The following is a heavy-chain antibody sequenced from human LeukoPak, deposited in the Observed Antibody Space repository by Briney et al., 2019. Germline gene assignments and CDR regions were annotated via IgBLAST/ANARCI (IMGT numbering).Heavy chain of an antibody. V-gene: IGHV3-7*01. CDR3: ARGENYYDSTGYDY. CDR1: GFTFSSYW. CDR2: IKQDGSEK. Sequence: PGGSLRLSCAASGFTFSSYWMSWVRQAPGKGLEWVANIKQDGSEKYYVDSVKGRFTISRDNAKNSLYLQMNSLRAEDTAVYYCARGENYYDSTGYDYWGQGTLVTVSS. D-gene: IGHD3-22*01. J-gene: IGHJ4*02.